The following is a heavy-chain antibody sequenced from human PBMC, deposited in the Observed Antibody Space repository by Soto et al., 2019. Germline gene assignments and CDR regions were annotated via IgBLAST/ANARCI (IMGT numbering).Heavy chain of an antibody. CDR1: GFTFSSYA. J-gene: IGHJ4*02. CDR2: ISGTGGTT. D-gene: IGHD6-25*01. V-gene: IGHV3-23*01. Sequence: PGGSLRLSCAASGFTFSSYAMSWVRQAPGKGLEWVSAISGTGGTTYYADSVKGRFTISRDNSRNTLHLQMNSLRAEDTAIYYCANFFVETGGSGGWPCSFPFWGQGTLVTVSS. CDR3: ANFFVETGGSGGWPCSFPF.